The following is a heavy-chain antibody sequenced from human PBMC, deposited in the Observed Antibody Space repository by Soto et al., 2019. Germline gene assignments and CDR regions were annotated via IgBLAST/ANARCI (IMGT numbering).Heavy chain of an antibody. Sequence: EVQLVESGGGSVQTGGSLRISCAASGFTFGSYWMDWVRQAPGKGLVWVSRINGDGRSTTYADSVKGRFTISRDNAANTMYLQMNSLRADDTAVYYCTRVGVTWMDVWGQGTTVTVAS. CDR3: TRVGVTWMDV. CDR2: INGDGRST. V-gene: IGHV3-74*01. CDR1: GFTFGSYW. J-gene: IGHJ6*02. D-gene: IGHD1-26*01.